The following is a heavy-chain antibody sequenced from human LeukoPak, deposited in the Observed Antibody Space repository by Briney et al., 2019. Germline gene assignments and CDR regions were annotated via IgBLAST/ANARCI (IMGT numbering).Heavy chain of an antibody. CDR2: ISGSGGST. CDR1: GFPFSNYA. J-gene: IGHJ5*02. V-gene: IGHV3-23*01. Sequence: GGSLRLSCAASGFPFSNYAMAWVRQTPGKGLEWVSAISGSGGSTYYADSVKGRFTISRDNSKNTLYLQMNSLRAEDTAVYYCAKASYYDFWSGINWFDPWGQGTLVTVSS. D-gene: IGHD3-3*01. CDR3: AKASYYDFWSGINWFDP.